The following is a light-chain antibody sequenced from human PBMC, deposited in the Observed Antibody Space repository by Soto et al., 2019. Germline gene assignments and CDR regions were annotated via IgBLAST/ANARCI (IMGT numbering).Light chain of an antibody. J-gene: IGKJ4*01. CDR2: AAS. Sequence: DIQMTQPPSPLSPSGGDRFTVTCRASKGIRINLAWFQQKPGKVPKLLIYAASTLQSGVPSRFSGSGSGTDFALTISSLQPEDVATYYCQKYNGAPLTFGGGTKVEIK. CDR1: KGIRIN. CDR3: QKYNGAPLT. V-gene: IGKV1-27*01.